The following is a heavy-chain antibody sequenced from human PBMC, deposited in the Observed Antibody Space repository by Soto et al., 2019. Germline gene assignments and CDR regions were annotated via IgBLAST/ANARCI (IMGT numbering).Heavy chain of an antibody. CDR3: ATSNWNFFDY. J-gene: IGHJ4*02. CDR2: IWNDGSNK. D-gene: IGHD1-20*01. CDR1: GFTFSSYG. Sequence: QVQLVESGGGVVQPGGSLRLSCTASGFTFSSYGMHWVRKAPGKGLEWVAVIWNDGSNKLYPDSVKGRFTISRDNSKSTLFLQMNSLRAEDTAVYYCATSNWNFFDYWGQGTLVTVSS. V-gene: IGHV3-33*03.